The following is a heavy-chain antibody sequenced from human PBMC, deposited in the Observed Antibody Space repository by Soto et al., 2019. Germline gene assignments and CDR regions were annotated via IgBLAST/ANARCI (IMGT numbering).Heavy chain of an antibody. Sequence: GASVKVSCKASGYTFTDYFIHWVRQAPGQGFEWMGWINPNSRGTNYAQKFQGRVTMTRGTSNSTAYMELRGLTSDDTAVYYCARVTPKAGNWFDPWGQGTLVTVSS. CDR1: GYTFTDYF. V-gene: IGHV1-2*02. CDR3: ARVTPKAGNWFDP. J-gene: IGHJ5*02. CDR2: INPNSRGT.